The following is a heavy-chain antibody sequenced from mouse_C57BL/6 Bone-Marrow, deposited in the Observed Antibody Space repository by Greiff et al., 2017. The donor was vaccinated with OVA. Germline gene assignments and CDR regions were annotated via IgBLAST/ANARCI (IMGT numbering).Heavy chain of an antibody. CDR1: GYTFPSYW. Sequence: QVQLQQPGAELVKPGASVKMSCKASGYTFPSYWITWVKPRPGQGLVWIGDIYPGSGSTNYNEKFKSKATLTVDTSSSTAYLQLSSLTSEDSAVYDCARRYYGSSGYFDDWGTGTTVTVSS. J-gene: IGHJ1*03. CDR2: IYPGSGST. D-gene: IGHD1-1*01. CDR3: ARRYYGSSGYFDD. V-gene: IGHV1-55*01.